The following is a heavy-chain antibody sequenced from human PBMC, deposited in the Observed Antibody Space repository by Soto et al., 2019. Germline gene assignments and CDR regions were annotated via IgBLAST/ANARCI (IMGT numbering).Heavy chain of an antibody. CDR1: GYTFTRYG. D-gene: IGHD2-8*01. CDR2: ISGYNGDT. Sequence: VASVKVSCKASGYTFTRYGISWVRQAPGQGLEWMGWISGYNGDTNYAQKFQDRVSMTIDTSTGTAYMELRSLTSDDTAIYYCAKNGQPPYYYYGLDVWGQRTKVTVSS. CDR3: AKNGQPPYYYYGLDV. V-gene: IGHV1-18*01. J-gene: IGHJ6*02.